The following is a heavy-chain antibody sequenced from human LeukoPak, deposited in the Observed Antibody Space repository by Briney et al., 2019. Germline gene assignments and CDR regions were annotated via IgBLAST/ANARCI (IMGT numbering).Heavy chain of an antibody. Sequence: PGGSLRLSCAASGFTFSSYWMSWVRQAPGKGLEWVANIKQDGSEKNYVDSVKGRFTISRDNAKNSLYLQMNSLRAEDTALYYCAKGPYDSRGYFDYWGQGTLVTVSS. CDR1: GFTFSSYW. CDR2: IKQDGSEK. V-gene: IGHV3-7*03. J-gene: IGHJ4*02. CDR3: AKGPYDSRGYFDY. D-gene: IGHD3-22*01.